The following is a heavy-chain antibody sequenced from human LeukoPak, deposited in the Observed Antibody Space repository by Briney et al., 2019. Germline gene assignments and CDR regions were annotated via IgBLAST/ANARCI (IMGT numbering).Heavy chain of an antibody. D-gene: IGHD3-10*01. J-gene: IGHJ2*01. V-gene: IGHV4-34*01. Sequence: TSETLSLTCAVYGGSFSGYYWSWIRQPPGKGLEWIGEINHSGSTNYNPSLKSRVTISVDTSKNQFSLKLSSVTAADTAVYYCAGIPRLGIYWYFDLWGRGTLVTVSS. CDR2: INHSGST. CDR3: AGIPRLGIYWYFDL. CDR1: GGSFSGYY.